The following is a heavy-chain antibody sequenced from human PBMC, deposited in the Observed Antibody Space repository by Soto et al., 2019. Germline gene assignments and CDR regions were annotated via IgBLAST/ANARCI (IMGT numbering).Heavy chain of an antibody. J-gene: IGHJ4*02. CDR1: ASWRYW. D-gene: IGHD6-6*01. CDR3: ASGGSSLNFDS. V-gene: IGHV3-74*01. CDR2: INSEGSST. Sequence: ASWRYWRHGVRQVQGKGRGWVSWINSEGSSTSYADSVKGRFTISRDNAKNTLYLQMNSLRAEDTAVYYCASGGSSLNFDSWGQGT.